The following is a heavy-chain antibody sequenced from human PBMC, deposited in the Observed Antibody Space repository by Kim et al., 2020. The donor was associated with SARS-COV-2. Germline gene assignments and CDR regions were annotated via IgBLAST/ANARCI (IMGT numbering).Heavy chain of an antibody. CDR3: ARVWASRLLWFGENDAFDI. Sequence: SETLSLTCIVAGYSISSGYYWGWIRQPPGKGLEWIGSIYHSGSTYYNPSLKSRVTTSVHTSKNQFSLTLSSVTAADTAVYYCARVWASRLLWFGENDAFDIWGQGTMVTVSS. J-gene: IGHJ3*02. D-gene: IGHD3-10*01. V-gene: IGHV4-38-2*02. CDR2: IYHSGST. CDR1: GYSISSGYY.